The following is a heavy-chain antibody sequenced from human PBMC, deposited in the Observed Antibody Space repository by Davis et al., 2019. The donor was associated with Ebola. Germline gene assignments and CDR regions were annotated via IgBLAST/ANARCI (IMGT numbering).Heavy chain of an antibody. J-gene: IGHJ4*02. D-gene: IGHD4-17*01. Sequence: PGGSLRPSCAASGFSFGDSYMDWLRQAPGKGPEWVAHISSSGYTINYAESVKGRFTTSRDNGKNLLFLQMDNLSAEDTAVYFCARFLVWDDYGEDSRDYWGQGIQVTVSS. V-gene: IGHV3-11*01. CDR2: ISSSGYTI. CDR3: ARFLVWDDYGEDSRDY. CDR1: GFSFGDSY.